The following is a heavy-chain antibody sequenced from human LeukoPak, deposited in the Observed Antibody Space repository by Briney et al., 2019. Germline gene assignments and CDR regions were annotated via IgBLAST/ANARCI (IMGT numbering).Heavy chain of an antibody. V-gene: IGHV4-59*01. J-gene: IGHJ5*02. CDR1: GGSISSYY. Sequence: PSETLSLTCTVSGGSISSYYWSWIRQPPGKGLEWIGYIYYSGSTNYNPSLKSRVTISVDTSKNQFSVKLSSVPAADTAVYYCAREDSYGYGGVWFDPWGQGTLVTVSS. CDR3: AREDSYGYGGVWFDP. CDR2: IYYSGST. D-gene: IGHD5-18*01.